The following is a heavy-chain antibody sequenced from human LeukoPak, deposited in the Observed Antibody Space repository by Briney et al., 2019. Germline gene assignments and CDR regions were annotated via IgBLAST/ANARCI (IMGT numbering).Heavy chain of an antibody. Sequence: PGGSLRLSCAASGFTFSSYAMSWVRQAPGQGLEWVSTLSDSGGDTYYADSVKGRFTISRDNSKRTLYLQMNSLSAEDTAGYYCAKVPYSDYGSGRPPFFDAWGQGTTVTISS. CDR3: AKVPYSDYGSGRPPFFDA. CDR1: GFTFSSYA. V-gene: IGHV3-23*01. J-gene: IGHJ6*02. D-gene: IGHD3-10*01. CDR2: LSDSGGDT.